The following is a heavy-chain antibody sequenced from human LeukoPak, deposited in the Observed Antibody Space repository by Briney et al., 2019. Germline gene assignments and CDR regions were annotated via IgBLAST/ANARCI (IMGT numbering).Heavy chain of an antibody. J-gene: IGHJ5*02. CDR3: GKEGGA. D-gene: IGHD3-16*01. Sequence: GGSLRLSCAASGFTFSTYAMSWVRQAPGKGPEWVSAIGGRGGSTYYADSLGGRFIISRDNSKDMVYLQMNSLKVEDTATYYCGKEGGAWGQGTKVTVSS. V-gene: IGHV3-23*01. CDR1: GFTFSTYA. CDR2: IGGRGGST.